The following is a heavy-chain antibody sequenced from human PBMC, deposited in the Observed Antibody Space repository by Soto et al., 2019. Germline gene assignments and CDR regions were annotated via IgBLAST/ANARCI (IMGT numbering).Heavy chain of an antibody. CDR3: AAGFPPDF. D-gene: IGHD3-10*01. CDR1: RFTFGSYW. J-gene: IGHJ4*02. CDR2: IKGDGSEK. V-gene: IGHV3-7*01. Sequence: EVLLVESGGGLVQPGGSLTLSCAASRFTFGSYWMNWVRQAPGKGLEWVANIKGDGSEKYYVDSVEGRFTISRDNTKNSLDLQMNSLRVGDTAVYYCAAGFPPDFWGQGTLVTVSS.